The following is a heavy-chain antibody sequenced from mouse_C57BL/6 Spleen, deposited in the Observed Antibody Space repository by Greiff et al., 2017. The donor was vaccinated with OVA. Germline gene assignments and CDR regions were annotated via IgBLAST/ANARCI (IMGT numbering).Heavy chain of an antibody. CDR1: GFTFSSYA. J-gene: IGHJ1*03. CDR3: ARDYYYGSRYWYFDV. Sequence: EVKLVESGGGLVKPGGSLKLSCAASGFTFSSYAMSWVRQTPEKRLEWVATISDGGSYTYYPDNVKGRFTISRDNAKNNLYLQMSHLKSEDTAMYYCARDYYYGSRYWYFDVWGTGTTVTVSS. V-gene: IGHV5-4*01. CDR2: ISDGGSYT. D-gene: IGHD1-1*01.